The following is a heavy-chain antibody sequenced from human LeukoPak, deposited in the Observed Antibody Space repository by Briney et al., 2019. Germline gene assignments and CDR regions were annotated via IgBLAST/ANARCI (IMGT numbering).Heavy chain of an antibody. J-gene: IGHJ4*02. CDR3: ARDPTYYCTGGVCGGLDY. CDR2: ISAYNGNT. Sequence: ASVKVSCKASGYTFTSYGIIWVRQAPGQGLEWMGWISAYNGNTNYAQKLQGRVTMTTDTSTSTAYMELRSLRSDDTAVYYCARDPTYYCTGGVCGGLDYWGQGTMVTVSS. D-gene: IGHD2-8*02. V-gene: IGHV1-18*01. CDR1: GYTFTSYG.